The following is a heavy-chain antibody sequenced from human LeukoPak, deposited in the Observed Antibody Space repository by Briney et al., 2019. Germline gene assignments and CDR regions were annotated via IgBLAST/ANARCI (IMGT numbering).Heavy chain of an antibody. J-gene: IGHJ2*01. D-gene: IGHD3-16*01. CDR1: GFSVSGKY. Sequence: QPGGSLRLACAASGFSVSGKYLTWVRQAPGKGLEWVSLIYANGNTDYADSVKGRFTISRDISKNTIYLQMNSLRADDTAVYYCVSYEQRLSDWYFDLWGRGTLVTVSS. CDR2: IYANGNT. CDR3: VSYEQRLSDWYFDL. V-gene: IGHV3-53*01.